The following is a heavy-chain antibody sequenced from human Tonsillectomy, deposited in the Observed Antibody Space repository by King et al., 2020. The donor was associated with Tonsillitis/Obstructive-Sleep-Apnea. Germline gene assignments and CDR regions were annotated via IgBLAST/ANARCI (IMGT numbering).Heavy chain of an antibody. CDR2: INHSGST. CDR1: GGSFSGYY. V-gene: IGHV4-34*01. D-gene: IGHD6-6*01. CDR3: ARSYLSSPLYNWFDP. Sequence: VQLQQWGAGLLKPSETLSLTCAVYGGSFSGYYWSWIRQPPGKGLEWIGEINHSGSTNYNPSLKSRVTISVDTSKNQFSLQLSSVTAADTAVYYCARSYLSSPLYNWFDPWGQGTLVTVSS. J-gene: IGHJ5*02.